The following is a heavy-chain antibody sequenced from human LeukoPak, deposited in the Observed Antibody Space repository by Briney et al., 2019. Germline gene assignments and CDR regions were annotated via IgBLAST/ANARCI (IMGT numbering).Heavy chain of an antibody. J-gene: IGHJ4*02. CDR2: IQYDGSDK. D-gene: IGHD1-1*01. CDR1: GFTFSSYG. V-gene: IGHV3-30*02. CDR3: AKDLDTTSESY. Sequence: PGGSLRLSCAASGFTFSSYGMHWVRQAPGRGLEWVAFIQYDGSDKFYADSVKGRFTISRDNSKNTLYLQMNSLRAEDTAVYYCAKDLDTTSESYWGQGTLVTVSS.